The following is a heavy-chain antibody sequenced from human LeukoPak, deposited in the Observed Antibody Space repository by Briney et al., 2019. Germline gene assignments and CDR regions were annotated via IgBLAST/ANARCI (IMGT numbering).Heavy chain of an antibody. Sequence: SETLSLTCTVSGGSISSSSYYWGWIRQPPGKGLEWIGSIYYSGSTYYNPSLKSRVTISVDMSKNQFSLKLSSVTAADTAVYYCARQSGSYYWYFDLWGRGTLVTVSS. V-gene: IGHV4-39*07. D-gene: IGHD1-26*01. CDR3: ARQSGSYYWYFDL. CDR1: GGSISSSSYY. CDR2: IYYSGST. J-gene: IGHJ2*01.